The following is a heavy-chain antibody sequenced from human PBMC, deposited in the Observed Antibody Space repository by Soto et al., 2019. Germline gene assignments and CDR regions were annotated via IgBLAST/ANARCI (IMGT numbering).Heavy chain of an antibody. CDR1: GFIFSSYS. CDR2: ISSSNTYK. J-gene: IGHJ4*02. CDR3: AREAVAVKSGLDY. D-gene: IGHD6-19*01. Sequence: GGSLRLSCAASGFIFSSYSMNWVRQAPGKGLEWISSISSSNTYKYYADSVKGRFTISRDNSKNTLYLQMNILRAEDTVVYYCAREAVAVKSGLDYWGQGTLVTVSS. V-gene: IGHV3-21*01.